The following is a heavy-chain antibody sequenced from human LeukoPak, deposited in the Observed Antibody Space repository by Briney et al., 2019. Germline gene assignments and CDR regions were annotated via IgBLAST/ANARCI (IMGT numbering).Heavy chain of an antibody. CDR3: ARVSSGWSTDYYFDY. CDR2: IYYSGST. CDR1: GGSISSYY. Sequence: PSETLSLTCTVSGGSISSYYWSWIRQPPGKGLECIGYIYYSGSTNYNPSLKSRVTISVDTSKNQFSLKLSSVTAADTAVYYCARVSSGWSTDYYFDYWGQGTLVTVSS. D-gene: IGHD6-19*01. J-gene: IGHJ4*02. V-gene: IGHV4-59*01.